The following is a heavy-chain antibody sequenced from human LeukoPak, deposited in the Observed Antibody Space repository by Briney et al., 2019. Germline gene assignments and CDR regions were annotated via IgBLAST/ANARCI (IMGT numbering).Heavy chain of an antibody. CDR3: AKDIRYSGTGGFDY. CDR2: ISWNSGSI. CDR1: GFTFSSYG. J-gene: IGHJ4*02. V-gene: IGHV3-9*01. D-gene: IGHD1-26*01. Sequence: GGSLRLSCAASGFTFSSYGMSWVRQAPGKGLEWVSGISWNSGSIGYADSVKGRFTISRDNAKNSLYLQMNSLRAEDTALYYCAKDIRYSGTGGFDYWGQGTLVTVSS.